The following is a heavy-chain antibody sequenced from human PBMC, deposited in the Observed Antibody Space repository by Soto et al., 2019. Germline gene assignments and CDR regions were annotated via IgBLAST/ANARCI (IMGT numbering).Heavy chain of an antibody. CDR3: ARQLLGYCSGGSCPKDYYGMDV. V-gene: IGHV5-10-1*01. CDR2: IDPSDSYT. D-gene: IGHD2-15*01. Sequence: GESLKISCKGSGYSFTSYWISWVRQMPGKGLEWMGRIDPSDSYTNYSPSFQGHVTISADKSISTAYLQWSSLKASDTAMYYCARQLLGYCSGGSCPKDYYGMDVWGQGPTVTVSS. J-gene: IGHJ6*02. CDR1: GYSFTSYW.